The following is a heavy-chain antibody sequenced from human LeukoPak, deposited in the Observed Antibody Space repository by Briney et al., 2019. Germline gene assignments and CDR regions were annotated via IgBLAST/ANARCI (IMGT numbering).Heavy chain of an antibody. CDR2: INRDGSRT. D-gene: IGHD5-18*01. V-gene: IGHV3-74*01. CDR3: ARGGSDTAMAHDY. J-gene: IGHJ4*02. Sequence: GGSLRLPCVASGFTFSSTTMGWVRQAPGKGLMWVSRINRDGSRTDYADSVKGRFTISRDDAKNTLYLQVNSLRAEDTAVYFCARGGSDTAMAHDYWGQGTLVTVSS. CDR1: GFTFSSTT.